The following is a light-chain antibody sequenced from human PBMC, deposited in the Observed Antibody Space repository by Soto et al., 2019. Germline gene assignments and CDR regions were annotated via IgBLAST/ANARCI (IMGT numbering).Light chain of an antibody. J-gene: IGKJ2*01. Sequence: ENVLTQSPGTLSWSPGERATLSCRASQSIRSNFLAWYQQKPGQAPRLLIYGASNKIPGIPDRFSGSGSGTDFTLTISRLEPEDFAVYYCQQYGSSYTFGQGTKLEIK. CDR2: GAS. CDR3: QQYGSSYT. CDR1: QSIRSNF. V-gene: IGKV3-20*01.